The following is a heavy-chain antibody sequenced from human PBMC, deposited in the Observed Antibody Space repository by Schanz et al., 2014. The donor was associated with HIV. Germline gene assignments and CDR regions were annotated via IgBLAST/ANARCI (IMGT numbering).Heavy chain of an antibody. J-gene: IGHJ6*02. D-gene: IGHD3-3*02. V-gene: IGHV4-4*07. CDR1: GGSISSYY. CDR3: ARAAFSSEYYYGMDV. Sequence: QVQLQESGPGLVKPSETLSLTCTVSGGSISSYYWSWIRQPAGKGLEYIGRIYPSGITNYNPSVKGRITMPVDRSKTQFPLNLKSVTAADTAVYFCARAAFSSEYYYGMDVWGQGTTVTVSS. CDR2: IYPSGIT.